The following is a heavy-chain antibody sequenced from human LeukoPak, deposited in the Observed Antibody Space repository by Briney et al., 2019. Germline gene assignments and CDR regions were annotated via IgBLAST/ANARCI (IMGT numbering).Heavy chain of an antibody. CDR2: ISYDGSNK. D-gene: IGHD3-22*01. Sequence: HPGGSLRLSCAASGFTFSSYAMHWVRQAPGKGLEWVAVISYDGSNKYYADSVKGRFTISRDNSKNTLYLQMNSLRAEDTAVYYCARNYYDSSGYHYGHFDYWGQGTLVTVSS. CDR1: GFTFSSYA. J-gene: IGHJ4*02. V-gene: IGHV3-30*01. CDR3: ARNYYDSSGYHYGHFDY.